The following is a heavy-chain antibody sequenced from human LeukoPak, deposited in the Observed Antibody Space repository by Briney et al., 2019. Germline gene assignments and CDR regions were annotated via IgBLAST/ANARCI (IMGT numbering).Heavy chain of an antibody. CDR2: INVGNGNT. D-gene: IGHD2-21*01. V-gene: IGHV1-3*01. CDR1: GYTFTSYA. J-gene: IGHJ4*02. Sequence: ASVKVSCKASGYTFTSYAMHWVRQAPGQRLEWMGWINVGNGNTKYSQKFQGRVTITRDTSASTAYMELSSLRSEDTAVYYCARGDCGGNDFYYIDYWGQGTLVTVSS. CDR3: ARGDCGGNDFYYIDY.